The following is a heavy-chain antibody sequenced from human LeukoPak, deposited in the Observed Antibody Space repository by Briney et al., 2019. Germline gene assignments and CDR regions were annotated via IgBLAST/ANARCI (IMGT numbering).Heavy chain of an antibody. J-gene: IGHJ4*02. CDR1: GYTLTELS. CDR3: RTDRYGDYGDYIDY. CDR2: INPNSGGT. D-gene: IGHD4-17*01. V-gene: IGHV1-2*02. Sequence: ALVKVSCKVSGYTLTELSMHWVRQAPGKGLEWMGWINPNSGGTNYAQKFQGRVTMTRDTSISTAYMELSRLRSDDTAVYYCRTDRYGDYGDYIDYWGQGTLVTVSS.